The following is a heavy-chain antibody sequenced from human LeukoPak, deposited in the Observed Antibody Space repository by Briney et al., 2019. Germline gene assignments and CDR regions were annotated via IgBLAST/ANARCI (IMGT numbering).Heavy chain of an antibody. J-gene: IGHJ4*02. V-gene: IGHV1-2*02. CDR3: GRDRLWSNHSDY. CDR1: GYTFTGYY. Sequence: GASVKVSCKASGYTFTGYYMHWVRQAPGQGLEWMGWINPNSGGTKYAQKFQGRVTMTRDTSISTAYMEVSRLRSDDTAVYYCGRDRLWSNHSDYWGQGTLVTVSS. D-gene: IGHD2-8*02. CDR2: INPNSGGT.